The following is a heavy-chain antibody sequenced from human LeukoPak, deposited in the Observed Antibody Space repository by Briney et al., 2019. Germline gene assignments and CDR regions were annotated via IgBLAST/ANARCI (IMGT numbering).Heavy chain of an antibody. J-gene: IGHJ4*02. Sequence: PSETLSLSCTVSGGSISTSSYFWGWVRQPPGKGLEWIGNIYYSGTTYYNPSLKSRVTVSVDTSKNQFSLKLSSVTAADTAVYYCARDRRDSSGTDYWGQGTLVTVSS. CDR2: IYYSGTT. V-gene: IGHV4-39*07. CDR3: ARDRRDSSGTDY. D-gene: IGHD3-22*01. CDR1: GGSISTSSYF.